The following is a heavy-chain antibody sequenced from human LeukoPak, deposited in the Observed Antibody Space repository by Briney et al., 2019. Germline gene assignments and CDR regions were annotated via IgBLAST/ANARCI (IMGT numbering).Heavy chain of an antibody. CDR1: GGSISSGDYY. D-gene: IGHD3-9*01. CDR2: IYYSGST. V-gene: IGHV4-30-4*08. CDR3: ARYFVDILTGYYSGTTEYYFDY. Sequence: LSLTCTVSGGSISSGDYYWSWIRQPPGKGLEWIGYIYYSGSTYYNPSLKSRVTISVGTSKNQFSLKLSSVTAADTAVYYCARYFVDILTGYYSGTTEYYFDYWGQGTLVTVSS. J-gene: IGHJ4*02.